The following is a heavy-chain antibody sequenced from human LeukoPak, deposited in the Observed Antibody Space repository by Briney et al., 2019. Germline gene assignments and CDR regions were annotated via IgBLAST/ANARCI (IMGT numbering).Heavy chain of an antibody. Sequence: ASVKVSCKASGYTFIRNGISWVRQAPGQGLEWMGWISAHNGNTNYAQKFQGRVTMTTDTSTSTAYMELRSRRSDDTAVYYCARDYNFVPDYWGQGTLVTVSS. D-gene: IGHD1-20*01. CDR2: ISAHNGNT. CDR1: GYTFIRNG. J-gene: IGHJ4*02. CDR3: ARDYNFVPDY. V-gene: IGHV1-18*01.